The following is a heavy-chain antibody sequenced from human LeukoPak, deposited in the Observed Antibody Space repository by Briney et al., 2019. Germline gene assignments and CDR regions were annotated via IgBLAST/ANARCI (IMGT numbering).Heavy chain of an antibody. CDR2: ISSSSSYI. Sequence: GGSLRLSCAASGFTFSSYSMNWVRQAPGKGLEWVSSISSSSSYIYYADSVKGRFTISRDNAKNSLYLQMNSLRAEDTAVYYCARDSKFGGGSGSYYPLKFDYWGQGTLVTVFS. CDR1: GFTFSSYS. CDR3: ARDSKFGGGSGSYYPLKFDY. V-gene: IGHV3-21*01. J-gene: IGHJ4*02. D-gene: IGHD3-10*01.